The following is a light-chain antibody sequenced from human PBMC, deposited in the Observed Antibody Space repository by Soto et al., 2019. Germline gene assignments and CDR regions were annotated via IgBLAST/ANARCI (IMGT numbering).Light chain of an antibody. V-gene: IGKV1-39*01. Sequence: IPMTQSPSSLSASVGDRVTLTCRTSRAINNYVNWYQHHPGRVPKLLISSASILQAGVPSRFSAGGSGTHFALTINNLQPEDVATYYCPQSYSTPPNFGQGTKLEI. CDR2: SAS. CDR3: PQSYSTPPN. J-gene: IGKJ2*01. CDR1: RAINNY.